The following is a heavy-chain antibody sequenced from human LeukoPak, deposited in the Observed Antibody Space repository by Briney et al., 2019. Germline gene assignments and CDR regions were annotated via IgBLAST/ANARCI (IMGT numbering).Heavy chain of an antibody. V-gene: IGHV3-23*01. J-gene: IGHJ4*02. CDR1: GFTFSSCA. CDR2: IIGSGDRT. D-gene: IGHD3-22*01. CDR3: ARDLRDRSDSSGYYSPFDY. Sequence: GGSLRLSCAASGFTFSSCAMSWVRQAPGKGLEWVSGIIGSGDRTYYADSVKGRFTISRDNSKNTLSLQMTSLRAEDTAVYYCARDLRDRSDSSGYYSPFDYWGQGTLVTVSS.